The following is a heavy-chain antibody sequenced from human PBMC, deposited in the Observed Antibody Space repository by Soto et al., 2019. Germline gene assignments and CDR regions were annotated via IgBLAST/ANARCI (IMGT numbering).Heavy chain of an antibody. D-gene: IGHD3-22*01. CDR2: VTSSSSSM. V-gene: IGHV3-21*01. CDR1: GLTFSIYS. J-gene: IGHJ4*02. CDR3: AREADFASSGYVLDY. Sequence: GGSLRLSCAASGLTFSIYSMNWVRQAPGKGLEWVSSVTSSSSSMFYADSVKGRFTISRDDAKESLFLQMNSLRADDTAVYYCAREADFASSGYVLDYWGQGT.